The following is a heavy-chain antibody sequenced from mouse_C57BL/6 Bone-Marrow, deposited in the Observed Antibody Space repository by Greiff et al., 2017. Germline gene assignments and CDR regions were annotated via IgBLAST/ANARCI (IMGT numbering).Heavy chain of an antibody. V-gene: IGHV3-6*01. CDR1: GYSITSGYY. CDR2: ISYDGSN. CDR3: ARGGCLWFAY. Sequence: EVQLQQSGPGLVKPSQSLSLTCSVTGYSITSGYYWNWIRQFPGNKLEWMGYISYDGSNNYNPSLKNRISITRDTSKNQFFLKLNSVTTEDTATYYCARGGCLWFAYWGQGTLVTVSA. J-gene: IGHJ3*01.